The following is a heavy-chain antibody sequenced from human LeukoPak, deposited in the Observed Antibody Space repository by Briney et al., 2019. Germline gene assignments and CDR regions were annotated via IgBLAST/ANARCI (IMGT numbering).Heavy chain of an antibody. V-gene: IGHV3-66*02. J-gene: IGHJ4*02. CDR3: AGRRVLDASFDY. Sequence: GGSLRLSCAASGFTVSNNYMSWVRQAPGKGLEWVSVIYSGDNTYYVESAKGRFTISRDNSKNTLFLQMNRLRAEDTAVYYCAGRRVLDASFDYWGQGTLVTVSS. D-gene: IGHD3-16*01. CDR2: IYSGDNT. CDR1: GFTVSNNY.